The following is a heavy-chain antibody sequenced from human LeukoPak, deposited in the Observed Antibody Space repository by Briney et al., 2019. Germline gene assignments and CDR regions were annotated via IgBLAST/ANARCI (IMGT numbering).Heavy chain of an antibody. CDR3: ARDHDNFFDY. Sequence: GGSLRLSCAASGFTFSGYAMSWGRQAPGKGLEWVSAITTSGDNAYYVDSVKGRFTMSRDNSKNTLYLQMNSLGADDTAVYYCARDHDNFFDYRGQGTLVSVST. CDR1: GFTFSGYA. J-gene: IGHJ4*02. V-gene: IGHV3-23*01. CDR2: ITTSGDNA. D-gene: IGHD3-9*01.